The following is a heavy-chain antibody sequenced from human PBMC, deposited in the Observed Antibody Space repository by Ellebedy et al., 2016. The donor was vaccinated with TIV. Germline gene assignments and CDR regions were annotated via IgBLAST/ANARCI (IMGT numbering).Heavy chain of an antibody. Sequence: ASVKVSXXASGYTFNSYDINWVRQATGQGPESMGWMNPDSGNTGYAQKFQGRVTMTRDSSISTAYMELSSLRSEDTAVYYCARTLVRGRPGMDVWGQGTTVTVSS. CDR1: GYTFNSYD. J-gene: IGHJ6*02. CDR3: ARTLVRGRPGMDV. V-gene: IGHV1-8*01. CDR2: MNPDSGNT. D-gene: IGHD3-10*01.